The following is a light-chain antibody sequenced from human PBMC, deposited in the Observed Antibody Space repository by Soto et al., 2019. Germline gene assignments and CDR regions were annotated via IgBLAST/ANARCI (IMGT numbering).Light chain of an antibody. J-gene: IGKJ2*01. CDR2: DAS. CDR1: ESINNW. CDR3: QQYDDYSPYT. Sequence: IQMTQSPSTLSPSVGDRVIITCRASESINNWLAWYQQKPGEAPQLLIYDASTLQSRVPSRFNASGSGTEFTLTISSLQPDDGATYYCQQYDDYSPYTFDQGTKREI. V-gene: IGKV1-5*01.